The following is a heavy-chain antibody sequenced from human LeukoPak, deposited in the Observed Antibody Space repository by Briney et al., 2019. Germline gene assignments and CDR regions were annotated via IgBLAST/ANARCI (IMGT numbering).Heavy chain of an antibody. CDR2: IYTSAST. D-gene: IGHD5-24*01. J-gene: IGHJ3*02. V-gene: IGHV4-4*07. CDR3: ARGRYCSATICSGGDAFDI. Sequence: PSETLSLTCTVSGGSISNYYWSWIRQPAGKGLEWIGRIYTSASTNYNPSLKSRVTLSVDASKNQFSLRLSSLTAADTAVYYCARGRYCSATICSGGDAFDIWGQGTVVTVPS. CDR1: GGSISNYY.